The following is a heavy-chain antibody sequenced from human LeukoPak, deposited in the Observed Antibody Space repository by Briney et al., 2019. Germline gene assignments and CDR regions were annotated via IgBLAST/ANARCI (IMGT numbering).Heavy chain of an antibody. Sequence: GGSLRLSCAASGFTFSSYSMNWVRQAPGKGLEWVSSISSSSSYIYYADSVKGRFTISRDNAKNSLYLQMNSLRTEDTAVYYCARALVRGVLDYWGQGTLVTVSS. J-gene: IGHJ4*02. D-gene: IGHD3-10*01. CDR2: ISSSSSYI. V-gene: IGHV3-21*01. CDR1: GFTFSSYS. CDR3: ARALVRGVLDY.